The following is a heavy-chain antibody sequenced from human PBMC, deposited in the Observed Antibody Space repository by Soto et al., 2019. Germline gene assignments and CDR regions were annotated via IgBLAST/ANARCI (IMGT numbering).Heavy chain of an antibody. V-gene: IGHV3-30-3*01. CDR3: ASGWEMATLRHMDV. D-gene: IGHD1-26*01. CDR1: GFTFSSYA. Sequence: QVQLVESGGGVVQPGRSLRLSCAASGFTFSSYAMHWVRQAPGKGLEWVADISYDGSNKYYADSVKGRFTISRDNSKNTLYLHVNSLRAEDTAVYYCASGWEMATLRHMDVWGQGTTVTVSS. J-gene: IGHJ6*02. CDR2: ISYDGSNK.